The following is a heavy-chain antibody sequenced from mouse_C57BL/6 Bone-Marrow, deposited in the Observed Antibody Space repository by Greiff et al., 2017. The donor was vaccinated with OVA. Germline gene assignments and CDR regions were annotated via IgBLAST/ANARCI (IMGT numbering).Heavy chain of an antibody. D-gene: IGHD2-10*01. J-gene: IGHJ2*01. CDR3: ALLLFLWFDY. V-gene: IGHV1-7*01. Sequence: VQLQQSGAELAKPGASVKLSCKAPGYTFTSYWMHWVKQRPGQGLEWIGYINPSSGYTKYNQKFKDKATLTADKSSSTAYMQLSSLTYEDSAVYYCALLLFLWFDYWARGTTLTVSS. CDR1: GYTFTSYW. CDR2: INPSSGYT.